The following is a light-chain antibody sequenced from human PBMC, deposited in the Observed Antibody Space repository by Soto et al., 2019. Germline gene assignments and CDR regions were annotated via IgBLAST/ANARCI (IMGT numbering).Light chain of an antibody. Sequence: DIQLAQSPSSVSASVGDRVTITCRASQGIGSWLAWYQQKPGKAPNLLIYSASSLQSGVPSRFSGSGPGTDFTLTISSLQPEDFASYHCQQTNRFPPTVGGGTKVEIQ. V-gene: IGKV1D-12*01. CDR3: QQTNRFPPT. CDR2: SAS. CDR1: QGIGSW. J-gene: IGKJ4*01.